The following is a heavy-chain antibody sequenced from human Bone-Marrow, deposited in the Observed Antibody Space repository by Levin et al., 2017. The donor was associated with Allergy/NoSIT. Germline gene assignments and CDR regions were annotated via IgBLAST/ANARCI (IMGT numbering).Heavy chain of an antibody. CDR1: GGSFGSYG. CDR3: ARGRLSNYYHDSSAYHYFDY. D-gene: IGHD3-22*01. CDR2: IIPIFDKA. Sequence: GASVKVSCKASGGSFGSYGISWVRQAPGQGLEWMGGIIPIFDKANYAEKFQARVTITADKLTTTAYMELSSLRSDDTAVYYCARGRLSNYYHDSSAYHYFDYWGQGTLVTVSS. V-gene: IGHV1-69*06. J-gene: IGHJ4*02.